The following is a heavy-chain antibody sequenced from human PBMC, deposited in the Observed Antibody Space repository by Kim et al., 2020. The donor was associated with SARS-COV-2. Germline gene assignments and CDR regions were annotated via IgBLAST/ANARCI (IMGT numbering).Heavy chain of an antibody. D-gene: IGHD3-9*01. CDR1: GFTFSSYS. J-gene: IGHJ5*02. Sequence: GGSLRLSCAASGFTFSSYSMNWVRQAPGKGLEWVSSISSSSSYIYYADSVKGRFTISRDNAKNSLYLQMNSLRAEDTAVYYCARAPFETPGNWFDPWGQGTLVTVSS. CDR2: ISSSSSYI. CDR3: ARAPFETPGNWFDP. V-gene: IGHV3-21*01.